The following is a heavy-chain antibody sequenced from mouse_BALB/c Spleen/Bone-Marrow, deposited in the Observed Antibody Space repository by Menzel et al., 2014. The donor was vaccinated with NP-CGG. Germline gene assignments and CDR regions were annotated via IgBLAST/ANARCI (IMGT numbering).Heavy chain of an antibody. Sequence: VQLQQSGAELVKPGASVKLSCTASGFNIKDTYMHWVKQRPEQGLEWIGRIDPANGNTKYDPKFQGKATITADTSSNPAYLQLRNLTSEDTAVYYCARKTQFAYWGQGTLVTGFA. J-gene: IGHJ3*01. V-gene: IGHV14-3*02. CDR2: IDPANGNT. CDR3: ARKTQFAY. CDR1: GFNIKDTY.